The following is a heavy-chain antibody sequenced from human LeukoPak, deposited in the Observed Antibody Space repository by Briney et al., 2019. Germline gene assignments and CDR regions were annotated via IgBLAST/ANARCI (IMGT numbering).Heavy chain of an antibody. CDR3: ARDQTYYYGSGSYNY. Sequence: SETLSLTCTVSGDSISNYYWTWIRQPAAKGLEWIGRIYTSGSTNYSPSLKSRVTMSVDTSKNQVSLNLSSVTAADTAVYYCARDQTYYYGSGSYNYWGQGTLVTVSS. CDR2: IYTSGST. D-gene: IGHD3-10*01. CDR1: GDSISNYY. J-gene: IGHJ4*02. V-gene: IGHV4-4*07.